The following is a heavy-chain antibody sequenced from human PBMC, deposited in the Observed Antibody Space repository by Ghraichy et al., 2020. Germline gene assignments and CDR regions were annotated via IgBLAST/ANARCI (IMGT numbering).Heavy chain of an antibody. D-gene: IGHD3-10*01. V-gene: IGHV1-69*13. CDR3: ARDTTDHYGSGSYYYPIYFQH. CDR1: GGTFSSYA. Sequence: SVKVSCKASGGTFSSYAISWVRQAPGQGLEWMGGIIPIFGTANYAQKFQGRVTITADESTSTAYMELSSLRSEDTAVYYCARDTTDHYGSGSYYYPIYFQHWGQGTLVTVSS. J-gene: IGHJ1*01. CDR2: IIPIFGTA.